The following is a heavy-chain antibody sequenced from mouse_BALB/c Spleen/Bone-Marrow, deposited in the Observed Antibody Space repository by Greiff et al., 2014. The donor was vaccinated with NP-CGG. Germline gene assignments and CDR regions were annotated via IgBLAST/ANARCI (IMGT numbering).Heavy chain of an antibody. CDR1: GFSFSNYG. J-gene: IGHJ3*01. D-gene: IGHD2-4*01. CDR3: ARHAYYDQTEVSFVY. V-gene: IGHV5-9-2*01. CDR2: ISGDGRYI. Sequence: DVKLVESGGGLVKSGGSLKLSCAASGFSFSNYGMSWVRQTPEKRLEWVATISGDGRYIFYSDSVKGRFTISRDNAKNNLYLQLSGLRAEDTALYYCARHAYYDQTEVSFVYWGQGTLVTVSA.